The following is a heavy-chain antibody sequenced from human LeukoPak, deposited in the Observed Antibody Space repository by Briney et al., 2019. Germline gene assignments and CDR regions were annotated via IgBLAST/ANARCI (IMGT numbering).Heavy chain of an antibody. D-gene: IGHD3-10*01. CDR1: GGSISSSSYY. CDR2: IYYSGST. CDR3: AREVVRGVITRPYYYYYMDV. J-gene: IGHJ6*03. Sequence: PSETLSLTCTVSGGSISSSSYYWGWIRQPPGKGLEWIGSIYYSGSTYYNPSLKSRVTISVDTSKNQFSLKLSSVTAADTAVYYCAREVVRGVITRPYYYYYMDVWGKGTTVTVSS. V-gene: IGHV4-39*07.